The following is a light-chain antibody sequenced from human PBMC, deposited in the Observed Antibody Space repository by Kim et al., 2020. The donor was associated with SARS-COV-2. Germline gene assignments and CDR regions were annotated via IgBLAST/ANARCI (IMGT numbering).Light chain of an antibody. J-gene: IGKJ4*01. CDR1: QGISSY. Sequence: ASTAAKVTITCRTSQGISSYLAWYQQKPGKAPKLLIYAASTLQSGVPSRFSGSGSGTDFTLTISCLQSEDFATYYCQQYYSYPLTFGGGTNVDIK. V-gene: IGKV1-8*01. CDR3: QQYYSYPLT. CDR2: AAS.